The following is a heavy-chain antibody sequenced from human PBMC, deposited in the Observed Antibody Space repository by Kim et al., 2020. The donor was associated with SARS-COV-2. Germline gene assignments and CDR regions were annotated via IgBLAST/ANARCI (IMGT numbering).Heavy chain of an antibody. V-gene: IGHV3-15*01. D-gene: IGHD4-4*01. J-gene: IGHJ6*02. Sequence: SSLPVTCRFTISRDYSKNTLYLQMNSLKTEDTAVYYCTTSQFYSYYLMYVWGQGTTVTVSS. CDR3: TTSQFYSYYLMYV.